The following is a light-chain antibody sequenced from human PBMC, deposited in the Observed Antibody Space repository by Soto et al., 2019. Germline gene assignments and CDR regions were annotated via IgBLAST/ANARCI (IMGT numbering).Light chain of an antibody. V-gene: IGLV3-21*04. Sequence: SYELTQPPSVSVAPGHTATITCGGDNIESRSVHWYQQKPGQAPVLVIYYDSDRPSGIPERFSGSNSGNTATLTISRVEAGDEADYYCQVWGTSSTDHPLYVFGTGTKVTVL. CDR1: NIESRS. CDR2: YDS. J-gene: IGLJ1*01. CDR3: QVWGTSSTDHPLYV.